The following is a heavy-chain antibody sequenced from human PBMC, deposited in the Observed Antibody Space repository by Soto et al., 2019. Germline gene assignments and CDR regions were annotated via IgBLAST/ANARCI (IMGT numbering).Heavy chain of an antibody. J-gene: IGHJ3*02. CDR2: IRSKAYGGTT. CDR1: GFTFGDYA. D-gene: IGHD2-2*01. CDR3: TKVVPAASLAFDI. Sequence: GSLRLSCTASGFTFGDYAMSWFRQAPGKGLEWVGFIRSKAYGGTTEYAASVKGRFTISRDDSKSIAYLQMNSLKTEDTAVYYCTKVVPAASLAFDIWGQGTMVTVSS. V-gene: IGHV3-49*03.